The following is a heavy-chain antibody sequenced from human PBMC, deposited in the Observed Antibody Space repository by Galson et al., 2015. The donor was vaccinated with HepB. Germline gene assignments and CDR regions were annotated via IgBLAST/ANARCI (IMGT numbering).Heavy chain of an antibody. D-gene: IGHD3-10*01. V-gene: IGHV4-34*01. Sequence: ETLSLTCAVHGGSFSGFYWSWIRQPPGKGLEWIGEISHRGSTNYNPSLKSRVTISVDTSKNQFSLKLRSLTAADTALYYCARGNDYGSGTFYKSYDIDVWREGTMVIVSS. CDR2: ISHRGST. CDR1: GGSFSGFY. J-gene: IGHJ3*01. CDR3: ARGNDYGSGTFYKSYDIDV.